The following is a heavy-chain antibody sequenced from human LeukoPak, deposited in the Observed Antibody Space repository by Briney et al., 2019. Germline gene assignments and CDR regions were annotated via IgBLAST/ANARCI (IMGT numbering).Heavy chain of an antibody. Sequence: SETLSLTCTVSGGSISGYYLSWLRQPPGKGLEWIGYVYYSGSTKYNPSLTSRVTISIDTSKNQFSLKLNSVSAADTAVYYCARPAEQLASAPLLRWGQGILVTVSS. CDR2: VYYSGST. J-gene: IGHJ4*02. V-gene: IGHV4-59*08. CDR3: ARPAEQLASAPLLR. D-gene: IGHD6-6*01. CDR1: GGSISGYY.